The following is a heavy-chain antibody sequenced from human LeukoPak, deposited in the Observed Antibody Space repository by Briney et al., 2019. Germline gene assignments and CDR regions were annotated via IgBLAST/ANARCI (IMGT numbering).Heavy chain of an antibody. CDR2: INHSGST. CDR1: GGSFSGYY. V-gene: IGHV4-34*01. D-gene: IGHD1/OR15-1a*01. CDR3: ARGCEEMNRNTRAEFDY. J-gene: IGHJ4*02. Sequence: SETLSLTCAVYGGSFSGYYWSWIRQPLGKGLEWIGEINHSGSTNYNPSLKSRVTISVDTSKNQFSLKLSSVTAADTAVYYCARGCEEMNRNTRAEFDYWGQGTLVTVSS.